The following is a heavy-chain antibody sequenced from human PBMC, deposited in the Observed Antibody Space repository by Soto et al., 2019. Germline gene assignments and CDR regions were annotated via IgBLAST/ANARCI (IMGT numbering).Heavy chain of an antibody. CDR1: GYSIDTGYY. D-gene: IGHD6-25*01. J-gene: IGHJ4*02. Sequence: ETLSLTCAVSGYSIDTGYYWGWIRQPPGKGLEWVGSIYHTGGTYYNPSLKSRVTISVDTSKNQFSLQLISVTASDTAVYYCARAVSRAATPDFWGQGILVTVS. CDR3: ARAVSRAATPDF. CDR2: IYHTGGT. V-gene: IGHV4-38-2*01.